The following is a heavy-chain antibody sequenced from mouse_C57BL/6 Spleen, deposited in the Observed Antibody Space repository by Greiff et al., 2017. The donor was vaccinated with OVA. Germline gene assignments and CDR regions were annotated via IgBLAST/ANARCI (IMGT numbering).Heavy chain of an antibody. CDR1: GYTFTSYW. CDR3: ARSSSYPYYFDY. J-gene: IGHJ2*01. CDR2: IDPSDSYT. Sequence: VQLQQSGAELVMPGASVKLSCKASGYTFTSYWMHWVKQRPGQGLEWIGEIDPSDSYTNYNQKFKGKSTLTVDKSSSTAYMQLSSLTSEDSAVYYCARSSSYPYYFDYWGQGTTLTVSS. D-gene: IGHD1-1*01. V-gene: IGHV1-69*01.